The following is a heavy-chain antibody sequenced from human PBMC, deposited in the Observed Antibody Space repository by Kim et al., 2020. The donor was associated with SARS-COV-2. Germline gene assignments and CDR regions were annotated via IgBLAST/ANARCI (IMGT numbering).Heavy chain of an antibody. CDR3: ARDPCCDFWSGYYFDY. D-gene: IGHD3-3*01. V-gene: IGHV3-23*01. J-gene: IGHJ4*02. Sequence: PVQRRVTVSRDNSKNTLYLQMNSLRGEDTDVYYCARDPCCDFWSGYYFDYWGRGALVTVSS.